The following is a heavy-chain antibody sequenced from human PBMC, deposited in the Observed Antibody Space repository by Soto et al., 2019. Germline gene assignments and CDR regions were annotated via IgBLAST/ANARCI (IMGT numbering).Heavy chain of an antibody. V-gene: IGHV2-5*02. D-gene: IGHD3-3*02. CDR3: AHAFGGTSWPNDAFDI. J-gene: IGHJ3*02. CDR2: IYWDDDQ. Sequence: QITLKESGPTLVKPTQSLTLTCTVSGFSLSGDGVGVGWIRQPPGKALEWLALIYWDDDQRYRPSLKTRLTITKDTSKNQVVLTMTNMDPVDTATYYCAHAFGGTSWPNDAFDIWGQGTVVTVSS. CDR1: GFSLSGDGVG.